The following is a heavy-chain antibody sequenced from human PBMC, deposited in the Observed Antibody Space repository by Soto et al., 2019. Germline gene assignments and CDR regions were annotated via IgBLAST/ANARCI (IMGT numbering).Heavy chain of an antibody. Sequence: QVQLVQSGAEVKKPGASVKVSCKASGYTFTSYDINWVRQATGQGLEGMGWMNPNSGNTGYAQKFQGRVTMTRNTSISTAYMELSNLRSEDTAVYYCARDGGVTAQGYNWFDPWGQGTLVTVSS. CDR2: MNPNSGNT. CDR3: ARDGGVTAQGYNWFDP. J-gene: IGHJ5*02. D-gene: IGHD2-21*02. V-gene: IGHV1-8*01. CDR1: GYTFTSYD.